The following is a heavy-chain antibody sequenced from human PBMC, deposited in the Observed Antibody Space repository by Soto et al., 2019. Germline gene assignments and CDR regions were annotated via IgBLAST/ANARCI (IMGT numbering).Heavy chain of an antibody. J-gene: IGHJ4*02. V-gene: IGHV3-66*01. Sequence: EVQLAESGGGLVQPGGSLRLSCAASGLTVSRNYMSWVRQAPGKGLEWVSVIYNAGSTNYADSVKGRFTISRDNSKNTLYLQRNSLRVEDTAVYYCATLGDGYWGQGTLVTVSS. D-gene: IGHD2-8*01. CDR2: IYNAGST. CDR3: ATLGDGY. CDR1: GLTVSRNY.